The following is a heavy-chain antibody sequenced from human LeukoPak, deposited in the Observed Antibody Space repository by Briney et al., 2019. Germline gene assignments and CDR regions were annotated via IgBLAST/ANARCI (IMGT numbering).Heavy chain of an antibody. Sequence: AASVRVSCKASGYTFTGYYMHWGRQAPGEGLEWMGWINPNSGGTNYAQKFQGRGIMTRDTSISTAYMELSRLRSDDTAVYYCARGIWSTTVTAYYLDYWGQGTLVTVSS. CDR1: GYTFTGYY. V-gene: IGHV1-2*02. D-gene: IGHD4-17*01. CDR3: ARGIWSTTVTAYYLDY. CDR2: INPNSGGT. J-gene: IGHJ4*02.